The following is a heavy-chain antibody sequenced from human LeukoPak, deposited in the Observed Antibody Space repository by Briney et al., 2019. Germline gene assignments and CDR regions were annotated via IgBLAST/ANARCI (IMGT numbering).Heavy chain of an antibody. CDR2: IYHSGST. CDR1: GGSISSSNW. V-gene: IGHV4-4*02. J-gene: IGHJ4*02. CDR3: ARMGSSWYFDY. Sequence: SETLSLTCAVSGGSISSSNWWSWVRQPPGKGLEWIGEIYHSGSTNYNPSLKSRVTISVDTSKNQFSLKLSSVTAADTAVYYCARMGSSWYFDYWGQGTLVTVSS. D-gene: IGHD6-13*01.